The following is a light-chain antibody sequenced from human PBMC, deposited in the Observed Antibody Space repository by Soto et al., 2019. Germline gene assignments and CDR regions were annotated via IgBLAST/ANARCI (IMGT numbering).Light chain of an antibody. CDR3: QQYDSSPRT. CDR2: RTS. Sequence: EIVLTQSPATLSLSPGERATLSCRASQSVIRYLAWYQQKPGQAPRLLIYRTSNRATGIPDRFSGSGSGTDFTLTISRLEPEDFAVYWCQQYDSSPRTFGQGTKVDIK. V-gene: IGKV3-20*01. CDR1: QSVIRY. J-gene: IGKJ1*01.